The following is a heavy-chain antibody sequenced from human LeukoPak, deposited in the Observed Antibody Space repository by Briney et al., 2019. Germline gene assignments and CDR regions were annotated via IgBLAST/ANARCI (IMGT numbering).Heavy chain of an antibody. D-gene: IGHD3-10*01. CDR2: ISGRGAGT. CDR3: AKGAIVRGVPNYSYYHMDV. CDR1: GFAFNNYA. Sequence: GSLRLSCAASGFAFNNYAMTWVRQAPGKGLEWVSTISGRGAGTYYADSVKGRLTMSRDNSQNTVYLQMNSLGADDTAVYYCAKGAIVRGVPNYSYYHMDVWGKRTTVTVSS. V-gene: IGHV3-23*01. J-gene: IGHJ6*03.